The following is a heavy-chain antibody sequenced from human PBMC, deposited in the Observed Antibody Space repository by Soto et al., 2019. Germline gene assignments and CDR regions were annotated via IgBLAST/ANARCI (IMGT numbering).Heavy chain of an antibody. V-gene: IGHV4-4*07. Sequence: LSLTCTVSCGSISNYLCNWIRQPAGKGLEWIGRIDNSGSTNYNPSLKSRITMSADTSRNQFSLKLNSVTAADTAVYYCARGRQDFGSGRFDYCGQGVLVPVSS. CDR2: IDNSGST. CDR3: ARGRQDFGSGRFDY. CDR1: CGSISNYL. J-gene: IGHJ4*02. D-gene: IGHD3-3*01.